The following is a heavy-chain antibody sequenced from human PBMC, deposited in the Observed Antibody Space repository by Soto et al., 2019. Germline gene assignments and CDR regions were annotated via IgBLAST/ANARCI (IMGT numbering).Heavy chain of an antibody. Sequence: ASVKVSCKASGYTFTSYGISWARQAPGQGLEWMGWISAYNGNTNYAQKFQDRVTITRDRSMSTAYMELSSLRSEDTAMYYCASGVEYSSSTTTFDPWGQGTLVTVSS. CDR2: ISAYNGNT. J-gene: IGHJ5*02. CDR1: GYTFTSYG. D-gene: IGHD6-6*01. V-gene: IGHV1-18*01. CDR3: ASGVEYSSSTTTFDP.